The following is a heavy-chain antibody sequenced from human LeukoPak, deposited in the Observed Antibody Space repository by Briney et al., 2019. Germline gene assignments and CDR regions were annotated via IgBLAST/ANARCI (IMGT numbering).Heavy chain of an antibody. CDR1: GFIFSRYG. CDR3: ARDLGSHFDF. J-gene: IGHJ4*02. V-gene: IGHV3-33*01. D-gene: IGHD2-15*01. Sequence: GRSLRLSCTASGFIFSRYGMHWVRQAPGKGLEWVALIRFDGSNRYYADSVKGRFSISRDNGKNTLYLQMHSLRAEDMSVYYCARDLGSHFDFWGQGTLVTVSS. CDR2: IRFDGSNR.